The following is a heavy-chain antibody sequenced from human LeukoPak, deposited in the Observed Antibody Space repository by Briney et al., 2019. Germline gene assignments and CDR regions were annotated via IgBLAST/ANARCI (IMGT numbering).Heavy chain of an antibody. V-gene: IGHV4-34*01. CDR3: ARGVTSYMDV. CDR1: GGSFSGYY. CDR2: INHSGST. D-gene: IGHD3-16*01. Sequence: SETLSLTCAVYGGSFSGYYWSWIRQPPGKGLEWIGEINHSGSTNHNPSLKSRVTISVDTSKNQFSLKLSSVTAADTAVYYCARGVTSYMDVWGKGTTVTVSS. J-gene: IGHJ6*03.